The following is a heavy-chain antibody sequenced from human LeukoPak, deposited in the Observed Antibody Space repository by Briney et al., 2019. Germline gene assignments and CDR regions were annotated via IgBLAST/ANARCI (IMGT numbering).Heavy chain of an antibody. D-gene: IGHD4-17*01. CDR3: ASLSDYGDARY. Sequence: PGGSLRLSCAASGFTFSSYTINWVRQAPGKGLEWVSSSTRSGGSIYYADSVKGRFTISRDNAKNSLYLQMNSLRAEDTAVYYCASLSDYGDARYWGQGTLVTVSS. CDR2: STRSGGSI. CDR1: GFTFSSYT. J-gene: IGHJ4*02. V-gene: IGHV3-21*01.